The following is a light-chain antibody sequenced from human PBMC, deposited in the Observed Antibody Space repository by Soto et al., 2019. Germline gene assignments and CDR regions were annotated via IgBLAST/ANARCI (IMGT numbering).Light chain of an antibody. CDR2: DAS. CDR1: QDISIY. J-gene: IGKJ2*01. CDR3: QQDDSLPYT. V-gene: IGKV1-33*01. Sequence: DIQMTQSPSSLSASVGDRVTITCQASQDISIYLNWYQQKPGKAPKLLIYDASNLETGVPSTFSGSGSGTDFTFTISSLQPEDSATYYCQQDDSLPYTFGQGTKLEI.